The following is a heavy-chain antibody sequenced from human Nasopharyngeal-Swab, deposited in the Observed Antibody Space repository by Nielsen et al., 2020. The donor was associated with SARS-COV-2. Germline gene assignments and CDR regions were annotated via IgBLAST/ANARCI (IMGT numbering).Heavy chain of an antibody. V-gene: IGHV3-49*04. CDR1: GFTFGDYA. Sequence: GESLKISCTASGFTFGDYAMSWVRQAPGKGLEWVGFIRSKAYGGTTEYAASVKGRFTISRDDSKSIAYLQMNSLKTEDTAVYYCTGTPLTGYYMFSGYYYYMDVWGKGTTVTVSS. CDR3: TGTPLTGYYMFSGYYYYMDV. CDR2: IRSKAYGGTT. D-gene: IGHD3-9*01. J-gene: IGHJ6*03.